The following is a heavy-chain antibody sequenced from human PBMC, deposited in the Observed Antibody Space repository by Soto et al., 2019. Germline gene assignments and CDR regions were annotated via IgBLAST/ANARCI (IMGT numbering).Heavy chain of an antibody. CDR3: ARDRVVPADNWFDP. Sequence: QVQLQESGPGLVKPSETLSLTCTVSGGSISSYYWSWIRQPPGKGLEWIGYIYYSGSTNYNPSLKSRVTISVDTSKNPFSLKLSSVTAADTAVYYCARDRVVPADNWFDPWGQGTLVTVSS. D-gene: IGHD2-2*01. CDR2: IYYSGST. CDR1: GGSISSYY. J-gene: IGHJ5*02. V-gene: IGHV4-59*01.